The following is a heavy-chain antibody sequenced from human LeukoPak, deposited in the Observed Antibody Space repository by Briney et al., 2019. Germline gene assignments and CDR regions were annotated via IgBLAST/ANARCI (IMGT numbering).Heavy chain of an antibody. V-gene: IGHV3-48*03. J-gene: IGHJ4*02. CDR3: ARGPLYYYDSSGSFDY. CDR2: ISSSGSTI. Sequence: GGSLRLSCAASGFTFSSYEMNWVRQAPGKGLEWVSYISSSGSTIYYADSVKGRFTTSRDNAKNSLYLQMNSLRAEDTAVYYCARGPLYYYDSSGSFDYWGQGTLVTVSS. D-gene: IGHD3-22*01. CDR1: GFTFSSYE.